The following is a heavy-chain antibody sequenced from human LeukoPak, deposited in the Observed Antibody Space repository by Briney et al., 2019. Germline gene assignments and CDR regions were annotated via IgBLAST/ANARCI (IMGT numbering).Heavy chain of an antibody. CDR2: ISHDGKKK. V-gene: IGHV3-30*04. J-gene: IGHJ4*02. Sequence: GGSLRLSCAVSGFNFSYFAMHWFRQAPGKGLEWVAVISHDGKKKYHADSVKGRFSISRDDSKNTLYLQMNSLTAEDTAVYFCARELGAGTFDSWGQGALVTVSS. CDR1: GFNFSYFA. D-gene: IGHD1-26*01. CDR3: ARELGAGTFDS.